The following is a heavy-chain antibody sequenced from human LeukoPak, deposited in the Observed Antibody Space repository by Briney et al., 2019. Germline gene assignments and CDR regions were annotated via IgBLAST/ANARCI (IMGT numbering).Heavy chain of an antibody. CDR3: TRYNNDHFDY. D-gene: IGHD1-14*01. V-gene: IGHV3-33*01. CDR1: GFTFGGYG. CDR2: TAYDGSRA. Sequence: PGRSLRLSCAGSGFTFGGYGMHWFRQTPGKGLEWVAVTAYDGSRAFYADSVKGRLTISRDNSKNTMSVQMDDLRAEDTAVYYCTRYNNDHFDYWGQGTLVTVSS. J-gene: IGHJ4*02.